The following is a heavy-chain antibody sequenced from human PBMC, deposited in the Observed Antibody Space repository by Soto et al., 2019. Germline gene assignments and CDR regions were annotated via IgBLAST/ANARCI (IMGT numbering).Heavy chain of an antibody. CDR2: ISGSGGST. CDR3: AKDRDADDVGAPIDY. D-gene: IGHD3-10*01. J-gene: IGHJ4*02. V-gene: IGHV3-23*01. Sequence: GGSLRLSCAASGFTFSSYAMSWVRQAPWKGLEWVSAISGSGGSTYYADSVKGRFTISRDNSKNTLYLQMNSLRAEDTAVYYCAKDRDADDVGAPIDYWGQGTLVTVST. CDR1: GFTFSSYA.